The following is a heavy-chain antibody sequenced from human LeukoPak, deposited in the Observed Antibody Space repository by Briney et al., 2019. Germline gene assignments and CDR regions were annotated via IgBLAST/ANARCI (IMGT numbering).Heavy chain of an antibody. CDR3: ARAPYGDYDSAFDI. Sequence: SETLSLTCAVYGGSFSGYYWSWIRQPPGKGLEWIGEINHSGSTNHNPSLKSRVTISVDTSKNQFSLKLSSVTAADTAVYYCARAPYGDYDSAFDIWGQGTMVTVSS. CDR2: INHSGST. D-gene: IGHD4-17*01. J-gene: IGHJ3*02. CDR1: GGSFSGYY. V-gene: IGHV4-34*01.